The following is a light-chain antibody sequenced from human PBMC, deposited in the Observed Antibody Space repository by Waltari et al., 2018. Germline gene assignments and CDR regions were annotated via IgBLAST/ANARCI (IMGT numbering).Light chain of an antibody. CDR3: QQYGSSPWT. J-gene: IGKJ1*01. V-gene: IGKV3-20*01. CDR2: GPS. Sequence: VLTQSPGTLSLFPGERASLSCRASQSVSSSYLAGYQQKPGQAPRLLMFGPSSRATGVPDRFSGSGSGTEFTLTISRLEPEDFAVYYCQQYGSSPWTFGQGTKVEIK. CDR1: QSVSSSY.